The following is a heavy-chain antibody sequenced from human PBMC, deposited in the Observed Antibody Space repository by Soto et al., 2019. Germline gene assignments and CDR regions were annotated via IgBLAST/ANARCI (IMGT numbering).Heavy chain of an antibody. CDR2: ISAYNGNT. CDR3: ARDLADYDFWSGYPPAWWFDP. V-gene: IGHV1-18*01. J-gene: IGHJ5*02. Sequence: QVQLVQSGAEVKKPGATVKVSCKASGYTFTSYGISWVRQAPGQGLEWMGWISAYNGNTNYAQKLQGRGTMTTDTSTSSAYMELRSLRSDDTAVYYCARDLADYDFWSGYPPAWWFDPWGQGTLVTVSS. D-gene: IGHD3-3*01. CDR1: GYTFTSYG.